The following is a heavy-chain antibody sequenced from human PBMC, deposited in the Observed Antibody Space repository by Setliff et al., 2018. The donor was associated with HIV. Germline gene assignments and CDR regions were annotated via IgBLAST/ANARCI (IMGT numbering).Heavy chain of an antibody. J-gene: IGHJ4*02. D-gene: IGHD6-19*01. V-gene: IGHV1-46*01. CDR3: AKDRDTTGWYVTTQFDY. CDR1: GYIFRNHY. Sequence: ASVKVSCKASGYIFRNHYIHWVRQAPGKGLEWMAMINPEGGGTTNAQKFQGRITLASDTSTNTVYMELSSLTHDDTAVYYCAKDRDTTGWYVTTQFDYWGQGTLVTVSS. CDR2: INPEGGGT.